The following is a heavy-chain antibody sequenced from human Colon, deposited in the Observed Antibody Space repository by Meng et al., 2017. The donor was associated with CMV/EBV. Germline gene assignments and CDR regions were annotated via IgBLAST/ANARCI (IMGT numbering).Heavy chain of an antibody. CDR2: IYYTGSV. J-gene: IGHJ4*02. Sequence: GSLRLSCAASGFTFSSYWMTWVRQAPGKGLEWIGNIYYTGSVKYNPSLKSRLTISVDTAKNQFSLKLSSVTAADTAIYFCARADPSIAMYYFDYWGPGTLVTVSS. D-gene: IGHD3-16*01. CDR1: GFTFSSYW. CDR3: ARADPSIAMYYFDY. V-gene: IGHV4-59*13.